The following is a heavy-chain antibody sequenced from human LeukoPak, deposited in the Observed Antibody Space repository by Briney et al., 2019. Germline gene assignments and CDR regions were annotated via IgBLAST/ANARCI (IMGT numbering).Heavy chain of an antibody. D-gene: IGHD3-22*01. J-gene: IGHJ3*02. CDR3: ARHDGYCYDSSGYCISDAFDI. V-gene: IGHV4-31*03. CDR1: GGSISSGGYY. Sequence: PSQTLSLTCTVSGGSISSGGYYWSWIRQHPGKGLEWIGYIYYSGSTYYNPSLKSRVTISVDTSKNQFSLKLSSVTAADTAVYYCARHDGYCYDSSGYCISDAFDIWGQGTMVTVSS. CDR2: IYYSGST.